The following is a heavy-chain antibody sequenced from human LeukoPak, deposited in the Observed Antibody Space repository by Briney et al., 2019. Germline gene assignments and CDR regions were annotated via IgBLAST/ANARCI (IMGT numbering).Heavy chain of an antibody. CDR3: SWEQDASFGRRLEN. V-gene: IGHV3-15*01. CDR2: LKSKGSGETA. D-gene: IGHD1/OR15-1a*01. Sequence: GGSLRLSCAASGFYFRDAWMSGVRQAPGEGLEWVGRLKSKGSGETADYSAPVEGRFTISRDDSKTTLYLQMNSLKIEDTAVYFCSWEQDASFGRRLENWGQGTLVTVAS. CDR1: GFYFRDAW. J-gene: IGHJ4*02.